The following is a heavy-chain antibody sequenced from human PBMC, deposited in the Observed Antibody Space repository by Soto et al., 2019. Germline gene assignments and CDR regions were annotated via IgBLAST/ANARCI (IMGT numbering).Heavy chain of an antibody. CDR1: GGSISSGGYY. Sequence: SETLSLTCTVSGGSISSGGYYWSWIRQHPGKGLEWIGYIYYSGSTYYNPSLKSRVTISVDTSKNQFSLKLSSVTAADTAVYYCARVAAAGPFDYWGQGTLVTVPQ. D-gene: IGHD6-13*01. CDR2: IYYSGST. V-gene: IGHV4-31*03. J-gene: IGHJ4*02. CDR3: ARVAAAGPFDY.